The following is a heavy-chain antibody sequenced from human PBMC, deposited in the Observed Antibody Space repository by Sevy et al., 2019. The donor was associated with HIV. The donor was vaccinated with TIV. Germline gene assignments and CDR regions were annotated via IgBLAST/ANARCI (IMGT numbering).Heavy chain of an antibody. CDR3: AKRLVSWDGMDV. Sequence: GGSLRLSCAASGFSFSIYWMSWVRQAPGKGLEWVATMKQDGSEEDYVDSVKGRFTISRDNAKNSLYLQMNSLRAEDTAVYYCAKRLVSWDGMDVWGQGTTVTVSS. D-gene: IGHD1-20*01. CDR2: MKQDGSEE. J-gene: IGHJ6*02. V-gene: IGHV3-7*01. CDR1: GFSFSIYW.